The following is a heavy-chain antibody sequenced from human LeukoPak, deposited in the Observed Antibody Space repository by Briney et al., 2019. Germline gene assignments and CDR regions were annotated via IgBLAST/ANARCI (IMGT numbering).Heavy chain of an antibody. CDR2: ISYDGSNK. Sequence: GGSPRLSCAAYGFTFSGYGMHWVRQAPGKGLEWVTIISYDGSNKYYADSVKGRFTISRDNSKNTLYLQMNSLRAEDTAVYYCTKDLSPNYGSGGFDYWGQGTLVAVSS. V-gene: IGHV3-30*18. J-gene: IGHJ4*02. CDR1: GFTFSGYG. CDR3: TKDLSPNYGSGGFDY. D-gene: IGHD3-10*01.